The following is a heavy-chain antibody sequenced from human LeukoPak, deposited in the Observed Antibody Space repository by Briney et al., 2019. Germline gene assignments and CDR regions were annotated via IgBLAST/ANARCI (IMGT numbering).Heavy chain of an antibody. CDR2: ISSNGGST. J-gene: IGHJ6*02. D-gene: IGHD2-2*01. Sequence: PGGSLRLSCSASGFTFSSYAMHWVRQAPGKGLEYVSAISSNGGSTYYADSVKGRFTISRDNSKNTLYLQMNSLRAEDTAVYYCTIVVVPAATNYPPYYYYGMDVWGQGTTVTVSS. CDR3: TIVVVPAATNYPPYYYYGMDV. CDR1: GFTFSSYA. V-gene: IGHV3-64*04.